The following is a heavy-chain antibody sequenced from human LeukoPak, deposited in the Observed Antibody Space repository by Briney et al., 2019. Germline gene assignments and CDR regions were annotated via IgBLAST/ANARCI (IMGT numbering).Heavy chain of an antibody. D-gene: IGHD3-22*01. V-gene: IGHV4-4*07. CDR2: IYAGGST. CDR1: GGSIRTYY. J-gene: IGHJ4*02. Sequence: SETMSLTCTVSGGSIRTYYWSWIRQPAGKGLEWIGRIYAGGSTNSNPSLKSRVTMSVDKSNIQCSLKLSSVTVADTAVYYCARDDYDSRGYYHAWWGQGTLVTVSS. CDR3: ARDDYDSRGYYHAW.